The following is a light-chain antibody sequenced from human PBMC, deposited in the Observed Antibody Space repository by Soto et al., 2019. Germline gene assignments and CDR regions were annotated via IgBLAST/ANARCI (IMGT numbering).Light chain of an antibody. CDR2: AAS. V-gene: IGKV1-9*01. CDR1: QGIGSY. Sequence: DIQLTQSPSFLSASEGDRVTITCRASQGIGSYLAWYQQKPGKAPKLLIYAASNLQSGVPSRFSGSGSGTEFTLTISSLQPEDFAVYYCQQFNSYSWTFGQGTKVDIK. J-gene: IGKJ1*01. CDR3: QQFNSYSWT.